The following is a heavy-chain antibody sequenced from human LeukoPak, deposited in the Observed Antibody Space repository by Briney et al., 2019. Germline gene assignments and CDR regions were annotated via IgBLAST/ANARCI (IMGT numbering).Heavy chain of an antibody. D-gene: IGHD3-10*01. J-gene: IGHJ4*02. Sequence: GGSLRLSCAASGFNFDDYGMNWVRQVPGKGLEWVSGISWNGVTTTYADSVKGRFTISRDNAKNSLYLQMNSLRAEDTAVYYCARAYYGSGSTPGYWGQGTLVTVSS. CDR2: ISWNGVTT. CDR3: ARAYYGSGSTPGY. CDR1: GFNFDDYG. V-gene: IGHV3-20*04.